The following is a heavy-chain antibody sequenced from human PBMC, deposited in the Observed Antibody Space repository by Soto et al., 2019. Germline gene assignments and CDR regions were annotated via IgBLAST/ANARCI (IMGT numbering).Heavy chain of an antibody. D-gene: IGHD2-15*01. V-gene: IGHV1-69*06. CDR2: IIPIFGTA. J-gene: IGHJ6*02. CDR3: ARDSHNHDIGMVVAATPAEYYYYGMDV. CDR1: GGTFSSYA. Sequence: SVKVSCKASGGTFSSYAISWVRQAPGQGLEWMGGIIPIFGTANYAQKFQGRVTITADKSTSTAYMELSSLRSEDTAVYYCARDSHNHDIGMVVAATPAEYYYYGMDVWGQGTTVIVSS.